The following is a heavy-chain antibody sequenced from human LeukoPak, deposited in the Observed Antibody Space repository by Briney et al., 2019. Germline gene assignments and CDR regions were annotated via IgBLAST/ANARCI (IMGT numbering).Heavy chain of an antibody. CDR3: VQGYSSGWSYYYYGMDV. CDR2: IYSGGST. Sequence: PGGSLRLSCAASGFTVSSNYMSWVRQAPGKGLEWVSVIYSGGSTYYADSVKGRFTISRDNSKNTLYLQMSSLRAEDTAVYYCVQGYSSGWSYYYYGMDVWGQGTTVTVSS. D-gene: IGHD6-19*01. J-gene: IGHJ6*02. V-gene: IGHV3-53*05. CDR1: GFTVSSNY.